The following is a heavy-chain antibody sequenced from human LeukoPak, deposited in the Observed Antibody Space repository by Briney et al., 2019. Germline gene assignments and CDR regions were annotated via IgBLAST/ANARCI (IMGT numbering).Heavy chain of an antibody. CDR3: AREGHSSGWCFLDY. V-gene: IGHV3-30*02. D-gene: IGHD6-19*01. Sequence: GGSLRLSCEASGFTFRSYGMHWVRQAPGKGLEWVAFIRHDGSNKYYADSVKGRFTISRDNSENMLYLQMNSLRAEDTAMYYCAREGHSSGWCFLDYWGQGTLVTVSS. J-gene: IGHJ4*02. CDR1: GFTFRSYG. CDR2: IRHDGSNK.